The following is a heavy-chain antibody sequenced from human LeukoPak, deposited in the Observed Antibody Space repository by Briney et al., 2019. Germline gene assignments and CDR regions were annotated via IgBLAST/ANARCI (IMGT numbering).Heavy chain of an antibody. D-gene: IGHD3-3*01. CDR2: IWYGGSNQ. Sequence: GGSLRLSCAASGFTFSSYGMHWVRQAPGKGLEWVAVIWYGGSNQYYADSVKGRFTISRDNARNSLYLQMNSLRAEDTAVYYCARGFWSGSNYWGQGTLVTVSS. CDR3: ARGFWSGSNY. CDR1: GFTFSSYG. V-gene: IGHV3-33*08. J-gene: IGHJ4*02.